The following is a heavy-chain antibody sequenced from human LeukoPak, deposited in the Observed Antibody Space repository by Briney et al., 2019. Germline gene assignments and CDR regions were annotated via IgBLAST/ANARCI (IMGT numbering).Heavy chain of an antibody. Sequence: PGGSLRLSCAASGFTFSSYAMSWVRQAPGKGLEWVSAISGSGGSTYYADSVKGRFTISRDNSKNTLYLQMNSLGAEDTAVYYCAKDPRLGELSLPNWFDPWGQGTLVTVSS. D-gene: IGHD3-16*02. J-gene: IGHJ5*02. V-gene: IGHV3-23*01. CDR3: AKDPRLGELSLPNWFDP. CDR1: GFTFSSYA. CDR2: ISGSGGST.